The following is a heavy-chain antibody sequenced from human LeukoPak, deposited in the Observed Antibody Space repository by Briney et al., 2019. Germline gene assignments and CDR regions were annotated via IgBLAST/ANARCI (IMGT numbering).Heavy chain of an antibody. CDR3: AKSMMGDFDY. J-gene: IGHJ4*02. CDR1: GFTFSGFG. V-gene: IGHV3-30*18. Sequence: PGGSLRLSCAASGFTFSGFGMHWVRQAPGKGLEWVAVISFDGTNKYFADSVKGRFTISRDTSKNTLYLQMNSLRVEDTAVYYCAKSMMGDFDYWAREPWSPSPQ. D-gene: IGHD3-22*01. CDR2: ISFDGTNK.